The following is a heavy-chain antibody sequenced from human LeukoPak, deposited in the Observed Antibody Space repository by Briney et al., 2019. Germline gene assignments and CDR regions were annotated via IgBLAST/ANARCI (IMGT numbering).Heavy chain of an antibody. CDR3: ARGIVGATSWYFDY. CDR1: GLTFSSYS. D-gene: IGHD1-26*01. CDR2: ISSSSYI. V-gene: IGHV3-21*01. J-gene: IGHJ4*02. Sequence: GGSLRLSCAASGLTFSSYSMNWVRQAPGKGLEWVSSISSSSYIYYADSVKGRFTISRDNAKNSLYLQMNSLRAEDTAVYYCARGIVGATSWYFDYWGQGTLVTVSS.